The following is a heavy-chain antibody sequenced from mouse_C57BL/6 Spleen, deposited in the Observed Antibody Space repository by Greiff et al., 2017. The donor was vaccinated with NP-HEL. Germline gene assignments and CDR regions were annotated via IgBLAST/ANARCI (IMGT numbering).Heavy chain of an antibody. CDR3: VRVGSSYRALDY. Sequence: VQLQQSGPELVKPGASVKIPCKASGYTFTDYNMDWVKQSHGKSLEWIGDINPNNGGTIYNQKFKGKATLTVDKSSSTAYMELRSLTSEDTAVDYCVRVGSSYRALDYWGQGTSVTVSS. CDR2: INPNNGGT. CDR1: GYTFTDYN. D-gene: IGHD1-1*01. J-gene: IGHJ4*01. V-gene: IGHV1-18*01.